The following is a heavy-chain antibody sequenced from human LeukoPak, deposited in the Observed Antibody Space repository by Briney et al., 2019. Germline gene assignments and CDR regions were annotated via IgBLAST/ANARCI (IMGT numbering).Heavy chain of an antibody. Sequence: PGRSLRLSCAASGFTFSSYGMHWVRQAPGKGLEWVAVISYDGSNKYYADSVKGRFTISRDNSKNTLYLQMNSLRAEDTAIYYCASRHYDFGYYWGQGTLVTVSS. CDR2: ISYDGSNK. D-gene: IGHD4-17*01. J-gene: IGHJ4*02. CDR3: ASRHYDFGYY. V-gene: IGHV3-30*19. CDR1: GFTFSSYG.